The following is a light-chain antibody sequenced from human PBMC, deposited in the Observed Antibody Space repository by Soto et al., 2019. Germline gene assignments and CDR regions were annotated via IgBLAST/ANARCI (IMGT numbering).Light chain of an antibody. CDR2: DSD. V-gene: IGLV1-51*01. Sequence: QSVVTQPPSVSAAPGQRVTISCSGSSANIGGNYVSWYQQFPGSAPKLVIYDSDKRPSEIPDRFSGSKSGTSATLDITGLQTGEEADYYCGAWDGSLSVVLFGGGTKVTVL. CDR3: GAWDGSLSVVL. CDR1: SANIGGNY. J-gene: IGLJ2*01.